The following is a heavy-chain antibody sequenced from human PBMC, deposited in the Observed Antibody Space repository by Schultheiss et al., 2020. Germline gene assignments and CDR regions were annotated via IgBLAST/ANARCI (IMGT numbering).Heavy chain of an antibody. Sequence: SETLSLTCAVYGGSFSGYYWSWIRQHPGKGLEWIGEINHSGSTNYNPSLKSRVTISVDTSKNQFSLKLSSVTAADTAVYYCAGLLRPDSPASLYYYYYGMDVWGQGTTVTVSS. D-gene: IGHD3-16*01. CDR1: GGSFSGYY. V-gene: IGHV4-34*01. CDR3: AGLLRPDSPASLYYYYYGMDV. CDR2: INHSGST. J-gene: IGHJ6*02.